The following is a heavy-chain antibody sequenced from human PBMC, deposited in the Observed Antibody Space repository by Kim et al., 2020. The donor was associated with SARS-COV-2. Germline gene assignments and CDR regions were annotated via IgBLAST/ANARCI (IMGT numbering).Heavy chain of an antibody. D-gene: IGHD5-18*01. CDR2: IKQDGSEK. Sequence: GGSLRLSCTASGFTFSSYWMSWVRQAPGKGLEWVANIKQDGSEKYYVDSATGRFTISRDNAKNSLYPHMNSLRAEDTAAYYCARAVFGYSYGLDVSVPGT. CDR3: ARAVFGYSYGLDV. J-gene: IGHJ6*02. V-gene: IGHV3-7*03. CDR1: GFTFSSYW.